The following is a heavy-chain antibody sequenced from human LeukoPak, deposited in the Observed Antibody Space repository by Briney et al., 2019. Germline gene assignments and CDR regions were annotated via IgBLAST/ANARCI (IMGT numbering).Heavy chain of an antibody. Sequence: SETLSLTCTVSGGSISTYYWSWIRQPPGKGLEWIGYIYYSGSTNYNPSLKSRVTMSVDTSKNQFSLKLSSVTAADTAMYYCAGAGQWLSLDYWGQGTLVTVSS. CDR1: GGSISTYY. CDR3: AGAGQWLSLDY. CDR2: IYYSGST. J-gene: IGHJ4*02. V-gene: IGHV4-59*01. D-gene: IGHD6-19*01.